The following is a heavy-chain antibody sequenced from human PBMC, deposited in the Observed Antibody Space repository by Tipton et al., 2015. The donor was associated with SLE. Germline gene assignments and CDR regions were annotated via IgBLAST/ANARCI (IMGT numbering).Heavy chain of an antibody. V-gene: IGHV4-39*07. Sequence: TLSLTCTVSGGSISRSSYYWGWIRQPPGKGLEWIGSIYYSGSTNYNPSLKSRVTISVGTSKNQFSLKLSSVTAADTAVYYCARGDTTMFIAFDIWGQGTIVTVSS. D-gene: IGHD5-18*01. CDR3: ARGDTTMFIAFDI. CDR2: IYYSGST. CDR1: GGSISRSSYY. J-gene: IGHJ3*02.